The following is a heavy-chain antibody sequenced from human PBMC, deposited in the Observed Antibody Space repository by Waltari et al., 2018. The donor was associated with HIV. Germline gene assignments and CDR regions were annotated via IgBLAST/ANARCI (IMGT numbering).Heavy chain of an antibody. Sequence: EVQLVESGGGFVQHGGSLRLSCAVSGFTFSNYWLHWVRQAPGKGLVWVSRINSDGSSTNYAGSVKGRFTVSRDNAKNTLYLQMNSLRAEDTAVYYCARDLYSRNGDDYWGQGTLVTVSS. CDR2: INSDGSST. CDR3: ARDLYSRNGDDY. V-gene: IGHV3-74*01. CDR1: GFTFSNYW. D-gene: IGHD6-13*01. J-gene: IGHJ4*02.